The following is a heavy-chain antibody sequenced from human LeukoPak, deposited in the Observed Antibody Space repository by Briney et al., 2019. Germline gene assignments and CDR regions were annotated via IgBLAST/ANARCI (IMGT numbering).Heavy chain of an antibody. CDR3: ARMYNWNDGFDY. J-gene: IGHJ4*02. V-gene: IGHV1-24*01. CDR1: GYTLTELS. Sequence: ASVKVSCKVSGYTLTELSMHWVRQAPGKGREWMGGFDPEDGETIYAQKFQGRVTMTRDTSISTAYMELSRLRSDDTAVYYCARMYNWNDGFDYWGQGTLVTVSS. D-gene: IGHD1-20*01. CDR2: FDPEDGET.